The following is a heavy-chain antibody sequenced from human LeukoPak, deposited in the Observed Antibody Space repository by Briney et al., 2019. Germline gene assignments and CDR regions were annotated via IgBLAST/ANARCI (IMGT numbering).Heavy chain of an antibody. CDR2: IYYSGST. CDR1: GGSISSSSYS. J-gene: IGHJ4*02. Sequence: SETLSLTCTVSGGSISSSSYSWGWIRQPSGKGLEWIGSIYYSGSTYYNPSLRSRVTISVDTSKNQFSLKLSSVTAADTAVYYCARTIFGVVAILPFDYWGQGTLVTISS. D-gene: IGHD3-3*01. V-gene: IGHV4-39*01. CDR3: ARTIFGVVAILPFDY.